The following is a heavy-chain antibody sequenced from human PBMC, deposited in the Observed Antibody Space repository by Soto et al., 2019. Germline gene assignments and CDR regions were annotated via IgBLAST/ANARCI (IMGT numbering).Heavy chain of an antibody. CDR2: IYYSGST. V-gene: IGHV4-39*01. J-gene: IGHJ6*02. CDR1: GGSISSSSYY. Sequence: PSETLSLTCTVSGGSISSSSYYWGWIRQPPGKGLEWIGSIYYSGSTYYNPSLKSRVTISVDTSKNQFSLKLSSVTAADTAVYYCARADSTEEGDSYYYGMDVWGQGTTVTVSS. CDR3: ARADSTEEGDSYYYGMDV. D-gene: IGHD3-16*01.